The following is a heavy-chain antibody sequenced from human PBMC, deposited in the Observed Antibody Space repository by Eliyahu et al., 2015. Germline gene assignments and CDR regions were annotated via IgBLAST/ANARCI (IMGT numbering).Heavy chain of an antibody. Sequence: QVQLQQWGAGLLKPSETLSLTCAVYGGSFSGYYWSWIRQPPGKGLEWIGEINHSGSTNYNPSLKSRVTISVDTSKNQFSLKLSSVTAADTAVYYCARGRDSSGYSAYNWFDPWGQGTLVTVSS. D-gene: IGHD3-22*01. CDR1: GGSFSGYY. CDR2: INHSGST. J-gene: IGHJ5*02. CDR3: ARGRDSSGYSAYNWFDP. V-gene: IGHV4-34*01.